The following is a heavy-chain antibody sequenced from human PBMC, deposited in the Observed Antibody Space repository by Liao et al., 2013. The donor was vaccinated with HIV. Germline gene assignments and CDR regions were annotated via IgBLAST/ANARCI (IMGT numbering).Heavy chain of an antibody. D-gene: IGHD3-3*01. CDR3: ARVAFGILRYYMDV. CDR2: IYTSGST. CDR1: GGSISSGSYY. Sequence: QVQLQESGPGLVKPSQTLSLTCTVSGGSISSGSYYWSWIRQPAGKGLEWIGRIYTSGSTNYNPSLKSRVTISVDTSKNQFSLKLSSVTAADTAVYYCARVAFGILRYYMDVWGKGTTVTVSS. J-gene: IGHJ6*03. V-gene: IGHV4-61*02.